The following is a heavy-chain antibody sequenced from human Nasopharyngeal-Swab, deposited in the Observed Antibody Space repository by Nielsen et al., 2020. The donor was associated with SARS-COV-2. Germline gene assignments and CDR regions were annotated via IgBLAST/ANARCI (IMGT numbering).Heavy chain of an antibody. Sequence: LGWVAVIWYDGSNKYYADSVKGRFTISRDNSKNTLYLQMNSLRAEDTAVYYCARSKLATAARPGWFDPWGQGTLVTVSS. V-gene: IGHV3-33*01. J-gene: IGHJ5*02. CDR2: IWYDGSNK. D-gene: IGHD6-6*01. CDR3: ARSKLATAARPGWFDP.